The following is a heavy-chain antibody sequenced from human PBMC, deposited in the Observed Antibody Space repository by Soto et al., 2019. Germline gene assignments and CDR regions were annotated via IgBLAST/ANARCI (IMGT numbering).Heavy chain of an antibody. D-gene: IGHD1-1*01. V-gene: IGHV3-30*03. CDR2: ISYDGSEK. J-gene: IGHJ4*02. CDR3: ARKPETGTTVPFDY. Sequence: QVQLVESGGGVVQPGRSLRLSCAASGFTFSSYGMHWVRQAPGKGLEWVAVISYDGSEKYHADSVKGRFTISRDNSKNTLDLQMNSLRAEDTAVYYCARKPETGTTVPFDYWGQGTLVTVSS. CDR1: GFTFSSYG.